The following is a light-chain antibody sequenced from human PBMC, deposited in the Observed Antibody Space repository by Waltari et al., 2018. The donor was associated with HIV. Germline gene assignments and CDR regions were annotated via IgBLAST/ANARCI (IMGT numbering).Light chain of an antibody. CDR3: QQYYTTPRT. J-gene: IGKJ1*01. Sequence: DIVMTQSPDSLAVSLGERATINCKSSQSVLSISTHKTHLAWYQQKPGQPPKLLIYWASTRDSGVPDRFSGSGSGTDFTLTISSLQAEDVAVYYCQQYYTTPRTFGQGTKVEIK. CDR1: QSVLSISTHKTH. V-gene: IGKV4-1*01. CDR2: WAS.